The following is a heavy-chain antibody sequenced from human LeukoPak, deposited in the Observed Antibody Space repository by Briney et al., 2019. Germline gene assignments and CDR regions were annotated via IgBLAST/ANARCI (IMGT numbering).Heavy chain of an antibody. V-gene: IGHV3-53*01. J-gene: IGHJ4*02. CDR2: IYSGGST. D-gene: IGHD1-26*01. CDR3: ARLRSGSYHYYFDY. Sequence: GGSLRLSCAASGFTVSSNYMSWVRQAPGKGLEWVSVIYSGGSTYYADSVKGRFTISRDNSKNTLYLQMNSLRAEDTAVYYCARLRSGSYHYYFDYWGQGTLVTVSS. CDR1: GFTVSSNY.